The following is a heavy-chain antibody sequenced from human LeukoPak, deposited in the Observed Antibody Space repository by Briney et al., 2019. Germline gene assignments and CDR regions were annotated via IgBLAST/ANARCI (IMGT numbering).Heavy chain of an antibody. Sequence: RAPVKVSCKASGYTFTSYGISWVRQAPGQGLEWMGWISAYNGNTNYAQKLQGRVTMTTDTSTSTAYMELRSLRSDDTAVYYCASSLVVISLPFDYWGQGTLVTVSS. CDR2: ISAYNGNT. CDR3: ASSLVVISLPFDY. CDR1: GYTFTSYG. D-gene: IGHD3-22*01. V-gene: IGHV1-18*01. J-gene: IGHJ4*02.